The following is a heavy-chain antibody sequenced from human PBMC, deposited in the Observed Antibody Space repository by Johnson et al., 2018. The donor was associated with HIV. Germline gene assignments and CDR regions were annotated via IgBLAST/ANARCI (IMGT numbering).Heavy chain of an antibody. D-gene: IGHD3-22*01. CDR3: ASPGVVVVITRLGHDAFDI. CDR1: GFTFSSYG. CDR2: ISYDGSNK. V-gene: IGHV3-30*03. Sequence: QVQLVESGGGVVQPGRSLRLSCAASGFTFSSYGMHWVRQAPGQGLEWVAVISYDGSNKYYVDSVKGRFTISRDNAKNSLYLQMNSLRAEDTAVYYCASPGVVVVITRLGHDAFDIWGQGTMVTVSS. J-gene: IGHJ3*02.